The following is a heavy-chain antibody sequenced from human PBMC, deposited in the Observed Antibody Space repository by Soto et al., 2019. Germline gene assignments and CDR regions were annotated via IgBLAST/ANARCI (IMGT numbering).Heavy chain of an antibody. Sequence: QVQLQESGPGLVKSSQTLSLTCTVSGGSISSDGNYWSWIRQHPGKGLEWIGYIYYSGSTNYNPSLKSRVTISGDTSKNQFSLKLSSVTAADTAVYYCARARVVRGIIYYYGMDVWGQGTTVTVSS. D-gene: IGHD3-10*01. CDR1: GGSISSDGNY. J-gene: IGHJ6*02. CDR3: ARARVVRGIIYYYGMDV. CDR2: IYYSGST. V-gene: IGHV4-31*03.